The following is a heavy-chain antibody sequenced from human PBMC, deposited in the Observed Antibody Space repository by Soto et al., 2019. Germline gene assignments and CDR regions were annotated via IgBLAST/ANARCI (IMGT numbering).Heavy chain of an antibody. CDR2: IWYDGSNK. CDR3: ARDIEKEWLRWGGFFDY. J-gene: IGHJ4*02. D-gene: IGHD5-12*01. Sequence: GGSLRLSCAASGFTFSSYGMHWVRQAPGKGLEWVAVIWYDGSNKYYADSVKGRFTISRDNSKNTLYLQMNSLRAEDTAVYYCARDIEKEWLRWGGFFDYWGQGTLVTVSS. CDR1: GFTFSSYG. V-gene: IGHV3-33*01.